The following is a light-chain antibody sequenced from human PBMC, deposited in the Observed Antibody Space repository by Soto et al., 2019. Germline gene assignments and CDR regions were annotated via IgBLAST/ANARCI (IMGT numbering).Light chain of an antibody. J-gene: IGLJ2*01. CDR2: VNSDGRH. CDR3: QTWGTGTVV. V-gene: IGLV4-69*01. CDR1: SGHSSYA. Sequence: QLVLTQSPSASASLGASVKLTCTLSSGHSSYAIAWHKQQPEKGPRYLMRVNSDGRHIKGDGIPDRFSGSSSGAERYLTISSLQSEDEADYYCQTWGTGTVVFGGGTKVTVL.